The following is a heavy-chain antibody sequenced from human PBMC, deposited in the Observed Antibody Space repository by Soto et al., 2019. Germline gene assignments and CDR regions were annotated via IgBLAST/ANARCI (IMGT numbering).Heavy chain of an antibody. CDR3: VEGWNDF. CDR1: GFMFSSAW. J-gene: IGHJ4*02. D-gene: IGHD1-1*01. CDR2: IKSKGDGETR. V-gene: IGHV3-15*01. Sequence: EVQMVQSGGDLVKPGGSLRLSCVTSGFMFSSAWMNWVRQAPGKGLEWAARIKSKGDGETRYYAAPVKRRFTISRDDSKKTVYLQMNSLRAEDTAVYYCVEGWNDFWGQGTLVTVSS.